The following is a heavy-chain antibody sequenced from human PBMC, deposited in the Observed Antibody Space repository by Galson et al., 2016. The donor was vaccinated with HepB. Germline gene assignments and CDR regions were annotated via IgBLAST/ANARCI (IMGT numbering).Heavy chain of an antibody. D-gene: IGHD3-10*01. J-gene: IGHJ4*02. V-gene: IGHV3-33*01. CDR1: GFTFSGYG. CDR3: ARARAHGSGDY. CDR2: IWYDGSNK. Sequence: SLRLSCAASGFTFSGYGMHWVRQAPGKGLEWVARIWYDGSNKYYADSVKGRFTISRDNSKNTLSLQMNSLRAEDTAVYYCARARAHGSGDYWGQGTLVTVSS.